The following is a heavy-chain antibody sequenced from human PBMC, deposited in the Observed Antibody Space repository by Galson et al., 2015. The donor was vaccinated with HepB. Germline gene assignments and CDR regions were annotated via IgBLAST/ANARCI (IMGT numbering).Heavy chain of an antibody. Sequence: SVKVSCKASGGTFSSYTISWVRQAPGQGLEWMGRIIPILGIANYAQKFQGRVTITADKSTSTAYMELSSLRSEDTAVYYCAGGGIAVAGDDDYWGQGTLVTVSS. CDR2: IIPILGIA. V-gene: IGHV1-69*02. CDR1: GGTFSSYT. J-gene: IGHJ4*02. CDR3: AGGGIAVAGDDDY. D-gene: IGHD6-19*01.